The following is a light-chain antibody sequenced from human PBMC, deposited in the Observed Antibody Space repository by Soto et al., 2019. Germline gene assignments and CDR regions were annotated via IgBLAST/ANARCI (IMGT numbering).Light chain of an antibody. Sequence: EIVLTQSPGTLSLSPGERATLSCRASQSVSSSYLAWYQQKPGQAPRLLIYDASSRATGIPDRFSGSGSGTDFTLPISRLEPEDFSVYFCQNYGSAPYTFGQGTKLEIQ. J-gene: IGKJ2*01. CDR1: QSVSSSY. CDR3: QNYGSAPYT. CDR2: DAS. V-gene: IGKV3-20*01.